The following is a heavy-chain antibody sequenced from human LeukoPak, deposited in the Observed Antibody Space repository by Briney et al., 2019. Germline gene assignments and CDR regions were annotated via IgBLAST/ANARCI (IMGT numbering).Heavy chain of an antibody. D-gene: IGHD3-10*01. CDR2: IRYDGSNK. J-gene: IGHJ3*02. CDR1: GFTFSSYG. V-gene: IGHV3-30*02. CDR3: ARDRSYYYGSGSDAFDI. Sequence: PGGSLRLSCAASGFTFSSYGMHWVRQAPGKGLGWVAFIRYDGSNKYYADSVKGRFTISRDNSKNTLYLQMNSLRAEDTAVYYCARDRSYYYGSGSDAFDIWGQGTMVTVSS.